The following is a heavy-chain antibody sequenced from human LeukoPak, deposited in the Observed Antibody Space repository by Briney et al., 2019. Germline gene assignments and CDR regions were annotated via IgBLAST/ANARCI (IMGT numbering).Heavy chain of an antibody. CDR2: IIPIFGTA. V-gene: IGHV1-69*05. CDR1: GGTFSSYA. D-gene: IGHD2-15*01. J-gene: IGHJ6*03. Sequence: ASVKVSCKASGGTFSSYAISWVRQAPGQGLEWMGGIIPIFGTANYAQKFQGRVTITTDESTSTAYMELSSLRSEDTAVYYCASKGYCSGGSCPYYYYYMDVWGKGTTVTVSS. CDR3: ASKGYCSGGSCPYYYYYMDV.